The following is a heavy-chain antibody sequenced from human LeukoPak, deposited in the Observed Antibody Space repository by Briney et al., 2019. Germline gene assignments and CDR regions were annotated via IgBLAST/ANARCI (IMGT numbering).Heavy chain of an antibody. D-gene: IGHD3-22*01. CDR3: AKDEDYDSSGSSVD. CDR1: GFTFSGSA. J-gene: IGHJ4*02. V-gene: IGHV3-33*06. CDR2: IWYDGSNK. Sequence: PGGSLRLSCAASGFTFSGSAMHWVRQAPGKGLEWVAVIWYDGSNKYYADSVKGRFTISRDNSKSTLYLQMNSLRAGDTAVYYCAKDEDYDSSGSSVDWGRGTLVTVSS.